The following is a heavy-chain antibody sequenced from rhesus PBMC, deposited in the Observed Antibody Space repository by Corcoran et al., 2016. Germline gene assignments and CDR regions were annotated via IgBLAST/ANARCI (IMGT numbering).Heavy chain of an antibody. V-gene: IGHV4S10*01. Sequence: QVQLQESGPGLVKPSETLSLTCAVSGGSISDSYRWSWIRQPPGKGLEWIGYIYGSSTSTNYNPSLKSRVTISKDTSKNQFSLKLSSVTAADTAVYYCARLRSGDYYSFDYWGQGVLVTVSS. J-gene: IGHJ4*01. CDR2: IYGSSTST. CDR1: GGSISDSYR. CDR3: ARLRSGDYYSFDY. D-gene: IGHD3-34*01.